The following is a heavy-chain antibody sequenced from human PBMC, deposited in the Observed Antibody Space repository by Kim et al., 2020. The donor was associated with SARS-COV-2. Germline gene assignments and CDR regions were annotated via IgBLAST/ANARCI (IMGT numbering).Heavy chain of an antibody. CDR2: IKQDGSEK. D-gene: IGHD6-13*01. J-gene: IGHJ6*02. V-gene: IGHV3-7*03. CDR1: GFTFSSYW. CDR3: ARASGEQQLALYYYYGMDV. Sequence: GGSLRLSCAASGFTFSSYWMSWVRQAPGKGLEWVANIKQDGSEKYYVDSVKGRFTISRDNAKNSLYLQMNSLRAEDTAVYYCARASGEQQLALYYYYGMDVWGQGTTVTVSS.